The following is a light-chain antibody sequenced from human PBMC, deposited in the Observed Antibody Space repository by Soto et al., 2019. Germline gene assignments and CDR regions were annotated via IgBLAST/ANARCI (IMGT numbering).Light chain of an antibody. CDR2: DAS. Sequence: DIVLTQSPCTPSLSPGSSVTITCRASQSISSWLAWYQQKPGKAPKLLIYDASSLESGVPSRFSGSGSGTEFTLTISSLQPDDFATYYCQQYNSYSITFGQGTRLE. J-gene: IGKJ5*01. V-gene: IGKV1-5*01. CDR3: QQYNSYSIT. CDR1: QSISSW.